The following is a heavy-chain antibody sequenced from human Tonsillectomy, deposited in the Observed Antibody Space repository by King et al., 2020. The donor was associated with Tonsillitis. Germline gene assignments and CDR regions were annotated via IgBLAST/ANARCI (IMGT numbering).Heavy chain of an antibody. D-gene: IGHD3-9*01. V-gene: IGHV3-23*04. Sequence: VQLVKSGGGLVQPGGSLRLSCAASGFTFSSYAMSWVRQAPGKGLEWVSAISGSGGSTYYADSVKGRFTISRDNSKNTLYLQMNSLRAEDTAVYYCAKDSGGGYFDWLLTVYGMDVWGQGTTVTVSS. CDR1: GFTFSSYA. J-gene: IGHJ6*02. CDR2: ISGSGGST. CDR3: AKDSGGGYFDWLLTVYGMDV.